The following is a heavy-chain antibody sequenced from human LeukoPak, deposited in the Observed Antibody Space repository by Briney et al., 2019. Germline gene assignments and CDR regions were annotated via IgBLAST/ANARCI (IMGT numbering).Heavy chain of an antibody. Sequence: PGGSLRLSCAASGFTVSSNYMSWVRQAPGKGLEWVSVIYSGGSTYYADSVKGRFTISRDNSKNTLYLQVNSLRAEDTAVYYCARWGIAGAQDFDSWGQGTLVIVSS. CDR3: ARWGIAGAQDFDS. V-gene: IGHV3-53*01. J-gene: IGHJ4*02. CDR2: IYSGGST. D-gene: IGHD1-26*01. CDR1: GFTVSSNY.